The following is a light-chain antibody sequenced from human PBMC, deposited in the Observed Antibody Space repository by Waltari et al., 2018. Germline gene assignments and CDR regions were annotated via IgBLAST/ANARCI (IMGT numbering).Light chain of an antibody. CDR2: GAS. CDR3: QQYINWPRT. J-gene: IGKJ1*01. V-gene: IGKV3-15*01. Sequence: EIVMTQSPATLSVSPGERATLSCRASQSVSSNLVWYQQTPGQAPRLLINGASTRATGIPARFSGSGSGTEFTLTISSMQSEDFAVYYCQQYINWPRTFGQGTKVEIK. CDR1: QSVSSN.